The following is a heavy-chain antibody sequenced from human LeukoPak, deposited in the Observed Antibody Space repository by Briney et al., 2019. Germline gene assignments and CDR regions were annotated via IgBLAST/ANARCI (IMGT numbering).Heavy chain of an antibody. Sequence: PGGSLRLSCAASGFTFSNAWMSWVRQAPGKGLEWVGRIKSKTDGGTTDYAAPVKGRFTISRDDSKNTLYLQMNSLKTEDTAVYYCTTDFPHYSSGWYRDYWGQGTLVTVSS. V-gene: IGHV3-15*01. CDR1: GFTFSNAW. D-gene: IGHD6-19*01. J-gene: IGHJ4*02. CDR3: TTDFPHYSSGWYRDY. CDR2: IKSKTDGGTT.